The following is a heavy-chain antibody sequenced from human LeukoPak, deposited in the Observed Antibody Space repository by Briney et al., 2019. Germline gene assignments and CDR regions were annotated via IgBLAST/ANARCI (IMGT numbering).Heavy chain of an antibody. CDR3: ARVREQWLVSYYYYYMDV. Sequence: PSETLSLTCAVSVGSLSGYYWSWLRQPPGKGREWIGEINHSGSTNYNPSLKRRVTISVDTSKNQLSLKLSSVTAADTAVYYCARVREQWLVSYYYYYMDVWGKGTTVTVSS. CDR2: INHSGST. D-gene: IGHD6-19*01. CDR1: VGSLSGYY. V-gene: IGHV4-34*01. J-gene: IGHJ6*03.